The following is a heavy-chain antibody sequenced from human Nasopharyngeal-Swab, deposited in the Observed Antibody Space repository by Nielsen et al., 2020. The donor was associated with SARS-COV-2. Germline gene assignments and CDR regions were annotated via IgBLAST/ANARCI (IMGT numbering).Heavy chain of an antibody. Sequence: GGSLRLSCAASGFTFSSYGMHWVRQAPGKGLEWVAVISYDGSNKYYADSVKGRFTISRDNSKNTLCLQMNSLRAEDTAVYYCAKGEYCSSTSCYPVSYFDYWGQGTLVTVSS. D-gene: IGHD2-2*01. J-gene: IGHJ4*02. CDR1: GFTFSSYG. CDR2: ISYDGSNK. V-gene: IGHV3-30*18. CDR3: AKGEYCSSTSCYPVSYFDY.